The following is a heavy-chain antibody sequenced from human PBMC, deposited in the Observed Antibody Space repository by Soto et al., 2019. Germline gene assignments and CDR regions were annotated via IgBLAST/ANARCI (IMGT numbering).Heavy chain of an antibody. CDR1: GYSSTSYW. CDR2: IYPGDSDT. D-gene: IGHD6-19*01. V-gene: IGHV5-51*01. J-gene: IGHJ5*02. Sequence: PGESLKISCKGSGYSSTSYWIGWVRQMPGKGLEWMGIIYPGDSDTRYSPSFQGQVTISADKSISTAYLQWSSLKASDTAMYYCARQVAVAGTWFDPWGQGTLVTVSS. CDR3: ARQVAVAGTWFDP.